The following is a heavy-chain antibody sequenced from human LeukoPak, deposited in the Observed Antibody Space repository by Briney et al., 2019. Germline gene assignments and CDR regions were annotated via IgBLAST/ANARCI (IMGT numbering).Heavy chain of an antibody. CDR3: ARDLGYNWNERGFDY. V-gene: IGHV4-4*07. D-gene: IGHD1-1*01. J-gene: IGHJ4*02. CDR2: IYTSGST. Sequence: SETLSLTCTVSGGSISSYYWSWIRQPARKGLEWIERIYTSGSTNYNPSLKSRVTMSVDTSKNQFSRKLSSVTAADAAVYYCARDLGYNWNERGFDYWGQGTLVTVSS. CDR1: GGSISSYY.